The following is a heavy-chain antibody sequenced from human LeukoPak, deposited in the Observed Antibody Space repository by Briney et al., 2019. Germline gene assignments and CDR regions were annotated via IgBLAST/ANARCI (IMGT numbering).Heavy chain of an antibody. V-gene: IGHV4-31*03. CDR1: GGSISSGGYY. Sequence: SSETLSLTCTVSGGSISSGGYYWSWIRRHPGKGLEWIGYIYYSGSTYYNPSLESRVTISVDTSKNQFSLKLSSVTAADTAVYYCAREYDYGGNIGYWGQGTLVTVSS. J-gene: IGHJ4*02. CDR2: IYYSGST. D-gene: IGHD4-23*01. CDR3: AREYDYGGNIGY.